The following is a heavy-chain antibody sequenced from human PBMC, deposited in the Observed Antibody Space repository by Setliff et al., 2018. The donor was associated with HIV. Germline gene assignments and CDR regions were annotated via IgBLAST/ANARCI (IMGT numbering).Heavy chain of an antibody. CDR3: ARDRGPYGDNGMDV. D-gene: IGHD4-17*01. J-gene: IGHJ6*02. CDR2: ISSTSTIV. CDR1: GFSFSDYY. Sequence: PGGSLRLSCAASGFSFSDYYMSWIRQAPGKGLEWISFISSTSTIVYYADSVKGRFTISRDNAKMSLYLQVNSLSAEDTAVYYCARDRGPYGDNGMDVWGQGTTVTVSS. V-gene: IGHV3-11*01.